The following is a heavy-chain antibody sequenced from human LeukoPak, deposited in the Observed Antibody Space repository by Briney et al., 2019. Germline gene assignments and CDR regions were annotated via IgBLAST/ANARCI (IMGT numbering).Heavy chain of an antibody. CDR2: ISTGSSSHT. D-gene: IGHD5-18*01. V-gene: IGHV3-11*06. Sequence: GGSLRLSCAASGFTFSDYYMSWIRQAPGKGLEWVSYISTGSSSHTNYADSVKGRFTISRDDAKNSLYLQMNSLRAEDTAVFYCVTRYRKIDYWGQGTLVTVSS. CDR1: GFTFSDYY. J-gene: IGHJ4*02. CDR3: VTRYRKIDY.